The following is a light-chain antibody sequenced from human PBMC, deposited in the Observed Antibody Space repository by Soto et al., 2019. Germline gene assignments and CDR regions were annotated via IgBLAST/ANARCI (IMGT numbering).Light chain of an antibody. V-gene: IGLV2-23*01. Sequence: QSALTQPASVSGSPGQSITISCTGTSSDVGSYNLVSWYQQHPGKAPKLMIYEDSKRPSGVSNRFSGSKSGNTASLTISGLQAEDEADYYCCSYAGIPVVFGGGTKLTVL. J-gene: IGLJ2*01. CDR1: SSDVGSYNL. CDR3: CSYAGIPVV. CDR2: EDS.